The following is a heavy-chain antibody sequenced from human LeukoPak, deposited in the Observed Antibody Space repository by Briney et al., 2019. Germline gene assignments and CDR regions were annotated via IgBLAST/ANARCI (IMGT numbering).Heavy chain of an antibody. CDR3: ARGDDISGYYSLVY. J-gene: IGHJ4*02. D-gene: IGHD3-22*01. Sequence: TGGSLRLSCAASGFTFSSYAMHWVRQAPGKGLEWVAVISFDGRNKYYADSVKGRFTISRDNSKSTLYLQMNSLRAEDTAVYYCARGDDISGYYSLVYWGQGTLVTVSS. V-gene: IGHV3-30*04. CDR1: GFTFSSYA. CDR2: ISFDGRNK.